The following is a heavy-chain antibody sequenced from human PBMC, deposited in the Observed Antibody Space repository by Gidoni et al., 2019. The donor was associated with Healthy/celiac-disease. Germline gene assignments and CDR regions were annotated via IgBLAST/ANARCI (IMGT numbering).Heavy chain of an antibody. CDR2: INPSGGST. Sequence: QVQLVQSGAEVKKPGASVKVSCKASGYTFPSYYMHWVRQAPGQGLEWMGIINPSGGSTSYAQKFQGRVTMTRDTSTSTVYMELSSLRSEDTAVYYCARTGGYYDSSGNFDYWGQGTLVTVSS. CDR3: ARTGGYYDSSGNFDY. D-gene: IGHD3-22*01. CDR1: GYTFPSYY. J-gene: IGHJ4*02. V-gene: IGHV1-46*03.